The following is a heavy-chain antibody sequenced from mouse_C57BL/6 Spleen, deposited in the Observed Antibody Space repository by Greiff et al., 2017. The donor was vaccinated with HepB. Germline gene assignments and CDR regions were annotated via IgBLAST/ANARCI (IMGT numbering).Heavy chain of an antibody. CDR1: GFSLTSYG. Sequence: VQLMESGPGLVQPSQSLSITCTVSGFSLTSYGAHWVRQSPGKGLEWLGVIWRGGSTDYNAAFMSRLSITEDNSTSHVFFKMNSQQADDTAIYYWAKNGRLHYAMDYWGQGTSVTVSS. CDR2: IWRGGST. D-gene: IGHD2-4*01. CDR3: AKNGRLHYAMDY. J-gene: IGHJ4*01. V-gene: IGHV2-5*01.